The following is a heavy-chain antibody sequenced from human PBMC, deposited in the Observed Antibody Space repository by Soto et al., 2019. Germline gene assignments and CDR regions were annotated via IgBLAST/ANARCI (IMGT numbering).Heavy chain of an antibody. V-gene: IGHV3-23*01. D-gene: IGHD3-10*01. CDR1: GFTFSSYA. CDR2: ISGSSGST. Sequence: GGSLRLSCAASGFTFSSYAMSWVRQAPGKGLEWVSAISGSSGSTYYADNVKGRFTISRDNSKNTLYLQMNSLRAEDTAVYYCVRELEDGSGSYYNVGAFDIWGQGTMVTVSS. J-gene: IGHJ3*02. CDR3: VRELEDGSGSYYNVGAFDI.